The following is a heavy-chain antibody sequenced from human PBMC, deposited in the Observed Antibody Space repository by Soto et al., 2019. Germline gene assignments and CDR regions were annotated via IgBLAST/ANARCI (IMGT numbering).Heavy chain of an antibody. CDR2: FDPEDGDT. V-gene: IGHV1-24*01. J-gene: IGHJ6*02. CDR1: GYTLTELA. CDR3: ARDSGIAARPFGYYYGMDV. Sequence: GASVKVSCKVSGYTLTELAMHWVRQAPGKGLEWMGGFDPEDGDTIYAQKLQGRVTMTTDTSTGTAYMELRSLRSDDTAVYYCARDSGIAARPFGYYYGMDVWGQGTTVTVSS. D-gene: IGHD6-6*01.